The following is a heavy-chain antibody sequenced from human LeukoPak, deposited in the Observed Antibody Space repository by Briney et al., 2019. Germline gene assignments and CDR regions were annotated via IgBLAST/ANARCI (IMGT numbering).Heavy chain of an antibody. J-gene: IGHJ4*02. CDR2: INPNSGGT. CDR3: ARDLRGTVGATKRDY. D-gene: IGHD1-26*01. V-gene: IGHV1-2*02. Sequence: ASVKVSCKASGYTFTGYYMHWVRQAPGQGLKWMGWINPNSGGTNYAQKFQGRVTMTRDTSISTAYMELSRLRSDDTAVYYCARDLRGTVGATKRDYWGQGTLVTVSS. CDR1: GYTFTGYY.